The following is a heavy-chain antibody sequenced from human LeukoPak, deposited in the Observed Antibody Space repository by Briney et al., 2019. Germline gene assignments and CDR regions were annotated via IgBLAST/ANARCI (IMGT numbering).Heavy chain of an antibody. J-gene: IGHJ4*02. CDR1: GGSISSYY. D-gene: IGHD3-16*01. CDR3: ARGIKAWGTRGSYFDY. V-gene: IGHV4-4*07. Sequence: SETLSLTCTVSGGSISSYYWSWIRQPAGKGLEWIGRIYTSGSTNYNPSLKSRVTMSVDTSKNQFSLKLSSVTAADTAVYYCARGIKAWGTRGSYFDYWGQGTLVTVSS. CDR2: IYTSGST.